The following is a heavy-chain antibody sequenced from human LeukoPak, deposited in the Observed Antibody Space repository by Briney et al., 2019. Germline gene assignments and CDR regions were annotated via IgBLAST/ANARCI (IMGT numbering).Heavy chain of an antibody. J-gene: IGHJ4*02. CDR1: GFTFSSYG. Sequence: GGSLRLYCAASGFTFSSYGMHWVRQAPGKGLEWVAVISYDGSNKYYADSVKGRFTISRDNSKNTLYLQMNSLRAEDTAVYYCAKDQYYDSSAIHYWGQGTLVTVSS. CDR3: AKDQYYDSSAIHY. CDR2: ISYDGSNK. D-gene: IGHD3-22*01. V-gene: IGHV3-30*18.